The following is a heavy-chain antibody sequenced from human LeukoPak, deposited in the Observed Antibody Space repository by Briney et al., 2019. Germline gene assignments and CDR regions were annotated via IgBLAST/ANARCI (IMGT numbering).Heavy chain of an antibody. D-gene: IGHD2-2*01. V-gene: IGHV3-9*01. CDR2: ISWNSGSI. J-gene: IGHJ4*02. Sequence: GGSLRLSCAASGFTFCDYSMHWVRQAPGKGLEWVSGISWNSGSIGYADAVKGRLTISRDNAKNSLYLQIDSLRAEDPALYYCAKGGAVVPAAFDYWGQGNLVTVSS. CDR3: AKGGAVVPAAFDY. CDR1: GFTFCDYS.